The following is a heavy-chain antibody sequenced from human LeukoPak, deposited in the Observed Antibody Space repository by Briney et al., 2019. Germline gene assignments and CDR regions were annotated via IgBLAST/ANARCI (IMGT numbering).Heavy chain of an antibody. CDR2: IGIDSGNT. CDR1: GFTFSDYS. D-gene: IGHD5-24*01. CDR3: ARDYKYAFDN. V-gene: IGHV3-48*01. Sequence: GGSLRLSCAASGFTFSDYSMNWVRQALGKGLEWISYIGIDSGNTNYADSVKGRFTISGDKAKNSLYLQMNSLRVEDTAVYYCARDYKYAFDNWGQGTLVIVSS. J-gene: IGHJ4*02.